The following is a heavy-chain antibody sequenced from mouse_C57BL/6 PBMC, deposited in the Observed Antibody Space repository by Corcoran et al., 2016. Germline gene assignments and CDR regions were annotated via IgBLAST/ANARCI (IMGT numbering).Heavy chain of an antibody. V-gene: IGHV1-26*01. CDR3: ARRYYGSSRYFDV. CDR1: GYTFTDYY. CDR2: INPNNGGT. J-gene: IGHJ1*03. Sequence: EVQLQQYGPELVKPGASVKISCKVSGYTFTDYYMNWVKQSHGKSLEWIGDINPNNGGTSYNQKFKGKATLTVDKSSSTAYMELRSLTSEDSAVYYCARRYYGSSRYFDVWGTGTTVTVS. D-gene: IGHD1-1*01.